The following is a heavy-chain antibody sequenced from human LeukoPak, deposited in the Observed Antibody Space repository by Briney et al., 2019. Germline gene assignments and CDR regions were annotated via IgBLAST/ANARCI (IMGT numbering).Heavy chain of an antibody. D-gene: IGHD5-12*01. V-gene: IGHV4-34*01. Sequence: SETLSLTCAVYGGSFSGYYWSWVRQPPGKGLEWIGEINHSGSTNYNPSLKSRVTISVDTSKNQFSLKLSSVTAADTAVYYCARGHRGQVAHYYFDYWGQGTLVTVSS. CDR1: GGSFSGYY. CDR3: ARGHRGQVAHYYFDY. CDR2: INHSGST. J-gene: IGHJ4*02.